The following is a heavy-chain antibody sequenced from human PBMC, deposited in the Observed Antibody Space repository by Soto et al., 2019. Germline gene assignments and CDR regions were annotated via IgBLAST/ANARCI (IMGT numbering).Heavy chain of an antibody. CDR1: GFTFDDYA. D-gene: IGHD3-10*01. CDR2: ISWNSGSI. V-gene: IGHV3-9*01. CDR3: AKDAITMVRGVISYYGMDG. J-gene: IGHJ6*02. Sequence: EVQLVESGGGLVQPGRSLRLSCAASGFTFDDYAMHWVRQAPGKGLEWVSGISWNSGSIGYADSVKGRFTISRDNAKNSLYLQMNSLSADDTALYYCAKDAITMVRGVISYYGMDGWGQGITVTVSS.